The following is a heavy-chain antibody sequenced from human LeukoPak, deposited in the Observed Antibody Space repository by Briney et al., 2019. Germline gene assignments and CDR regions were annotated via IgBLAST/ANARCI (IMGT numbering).Heavy chain of an antibody. Sequence: ASVKVSCKASGYTFTSYYMHWVRQAPGQGLEWMGKINPSDGSTRYAQKFQGRVTMTRDMSTSTVYMELSSLRSEDTAVYYCARVSSSGWSRYFDYWGQGTLVTVSS. CDR2: INPSDGST. D-gene: IGHD6-19*01. CDR3: ARVSSSGWSRYFDY. J-gene: IGHJ4*02. CDR1: GYTFTSYY. V-gene: IGHV1-46*01.